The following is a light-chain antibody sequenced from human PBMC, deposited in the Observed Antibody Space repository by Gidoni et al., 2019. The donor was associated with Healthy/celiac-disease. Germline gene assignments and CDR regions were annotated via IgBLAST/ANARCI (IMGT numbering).Light chain of an antibody. Sequence: EIVMTQSPATLSVSPGESATLSCRASQSVSSNLAWYQQTPGQAPRLLIYGASTRATGIPARFSGSGSGTEFTLTISSLQSEDFAVYYCQQYNNWPPLTFGGGTKVEI. CDR2: GAS. V-gene: IGKV3-15*01. CDR3: QQYNNWPPLT. J-gene: IGKJ4*01. CDR1: QSVSSN.